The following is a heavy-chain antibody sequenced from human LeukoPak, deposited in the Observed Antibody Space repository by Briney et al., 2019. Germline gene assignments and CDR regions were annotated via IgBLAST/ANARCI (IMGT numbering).Heavy chain of an antibody. D-gene: IGHD3-22*01. CDR2: IYASGRT. Sequence: SETLSLTCIVSGGSISTYYWSWIRQPAGKGLEWIGRIYASGRTNYNPSLKGRVTMSVDTSKNQSSLNLSSVTAADTAVYYCAREDYDTSEIDYWGQGTLVTVSS. CDR3: AREDYDTSEIDY. V-gene: IGHV4-4*07. J-gene: IGHJ4*02. CDR1: GGSISTYY.